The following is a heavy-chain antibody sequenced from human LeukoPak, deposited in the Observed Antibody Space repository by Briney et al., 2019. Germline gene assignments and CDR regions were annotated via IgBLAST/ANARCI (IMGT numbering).Heavy chain of an antibody. CDR1: GGTFSSYA. J-gene: IGHJ4*02. CDR2: IIPIFGTA. V-gene: IGHV1-69*01. CDR3: ARGSALLALSFDY. D-gene: IGHD2-15*01. Sequence: ASVKVSCKASGGTFSSYAISWVRQAPGQGLEWMGGIIPIFGTANYAQKFQGRVTITADESTSTAYMELSSLRSEDTAMYYCARGSALLALSFDYWGQGTLVTVSS.